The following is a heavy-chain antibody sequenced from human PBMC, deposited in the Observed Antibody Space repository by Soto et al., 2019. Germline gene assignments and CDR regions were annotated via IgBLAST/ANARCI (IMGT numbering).Heavy chain of an antibody. J-gene: IGHJ4*02. CDR1: GYGFTTYG. CDR3: ARGRYGDY. Sequence: QVHLVQSGAEVKKPGASVKVSCKGSGYGFTTYGITWVRQAPGKGLEWMPWISAHNGNTNYAQKLQGRVTVTRDTSTTTAYRELTSLRSNVTAVYYFARGRYGDYWGQGALVTVSS. CDR2: ISAHNGNT. V-gene: IGHV1-18*01. D-gene: IGHD1-1*01.